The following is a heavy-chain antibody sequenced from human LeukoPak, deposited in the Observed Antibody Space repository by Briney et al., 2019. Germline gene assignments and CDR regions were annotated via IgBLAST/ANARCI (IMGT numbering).Heavy chain of an antibody. Sequence: PSETLSLTCTVSGGSISSSSYYWGWIRQPPGKGLEWIGTIYYNGATQYSPSLKSRVTISVDMSKNQFSLKLSSVTAADTAVYYCARQQWLEQDAFDIWGQGTMVTVSS. V-gene: IGHV4-39*01. J-gene: IGHJ3*02. CDR3: ARQQWLEQDAFDI. CDR2: IYYNGAT. CDR1: GGSISSSSYY. D-gene: IGHD6-19*01.